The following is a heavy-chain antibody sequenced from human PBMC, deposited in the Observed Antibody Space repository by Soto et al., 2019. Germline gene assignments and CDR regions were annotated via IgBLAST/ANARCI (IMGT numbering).Heavy chain of an antibody. CDR2: VYYTGST. Sequence: SETPSLTCTVSGGSISSYYWSWIRQPPGKGLEWIGYVYYTGSTNYNPSLKSRVTISVDTSKNQFSLRLSSVTAADTAVYYCARDYSSSASFRYGMDVWGQGTTVTVSS. CDR1: GGSISSYY. V-gene: IGHV4-59*01. CDR3: ARDYSSSASFRYGMDV. D-gene: IGHD6-6*01. J-gene: IGHJ6*02.